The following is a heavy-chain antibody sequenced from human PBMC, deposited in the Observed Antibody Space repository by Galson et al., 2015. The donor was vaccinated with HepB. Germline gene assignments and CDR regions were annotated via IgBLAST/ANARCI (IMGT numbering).Heavy chain of an antibody. V-gene: IGHV4-30-2*01. D-gene: IGHD1-1*01. Sequence: TLSLTCAVSGGSITGGGSSWSWIRQPVGKGLEWIGYISHGGSTSYNPSLWSRVTISVDRSKNQFSLKLSSMTAADTAVYYCARRFTNWDAFDLWGQGTMVTVS. CDR1: GGSITGGGSS. J-gene: IGHJ3*01. CDR2: ISHGGST. CDR3: ARRFTNWDAFDL.